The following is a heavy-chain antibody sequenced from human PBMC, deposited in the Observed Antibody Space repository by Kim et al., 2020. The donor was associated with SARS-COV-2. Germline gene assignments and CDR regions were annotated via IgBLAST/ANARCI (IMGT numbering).Heavy chain of an antibody. V-gene: IGHV4-31*03. Sequence: TAAGGSISSGGYYWSWIRQHPGKGLEWIGYIYYSGSTYYTPSLKSRVTISVDTSKNQFSLKLSSVTAADTAVYYCARGVLTIFGVVNAFDNW. J-gene: IGHJ3*02. CDR1: GGSISSGGYY. CDR2: IYYSGST. D-gene: IGHD3-3*01. CDR3: ARGVLTIFGVVNAFDN.